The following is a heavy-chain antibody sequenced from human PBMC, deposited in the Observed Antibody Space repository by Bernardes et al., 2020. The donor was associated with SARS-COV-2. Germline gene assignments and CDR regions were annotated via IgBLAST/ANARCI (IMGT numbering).Heavy chain of an antibody. CDR2: ISHDGTIS. D-gene: IGHD1-1*01. J-gene: IGHJ4*02. Sequence: GGSLRLSCVASGFTFSNYVMHWVRPAPGKGLEWVSRISHDGTISSYADSLKGRFTISRDNAKNTVYLDVSSLRAEDTAVYYCGRDVNFLFFDYWGQGTLVTVSS. CDR3: GRDVNFLFFDY. V-gene: IGHV3-74*01. CDR1: GFTFSNYV.